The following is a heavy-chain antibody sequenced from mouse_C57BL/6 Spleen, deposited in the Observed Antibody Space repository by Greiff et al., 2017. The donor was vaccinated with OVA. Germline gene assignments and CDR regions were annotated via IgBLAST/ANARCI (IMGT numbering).Heavy chain of an antibody. CDR1: GYAFTNYL. CDR2: INPGSGGT. Sequence: VQLQQSGAELVRPGTSVKVSCKASGYAFTNYLIEWVKQRPGQGLEWIGVINPGSGGTNYNEKFKGKATLTADKSSSTAYMQLSSLTSEDSAVYFCASSTVTTVAQYYFDYWGQGTTLTVSS. J-gene: IGHJ2*01. CDR3: ASSTVTTVAQYYFDY. D-gene: IGHD1-1*01. V-gene: IGHV1-54*01.